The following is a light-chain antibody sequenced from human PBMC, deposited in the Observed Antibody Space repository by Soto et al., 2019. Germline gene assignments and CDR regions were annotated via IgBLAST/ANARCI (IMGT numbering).Light chain of an antibody. CDR2: GAS. CDR3: QLCVSWPPLT. Sequence: EIVMTQSPATLSVSPGETATLSCRASQSVNLNLAWYPQKPGRAPRLLIYGASIRPTAIPARFSGSGAGKDFTLTIHSLESEDSAVHYCQLCVSWPPLTFGGGTTVVIK. V-gene: IGKV3-15*01. J-gene: IGKJ4*01. CDR1: QSVNLN.